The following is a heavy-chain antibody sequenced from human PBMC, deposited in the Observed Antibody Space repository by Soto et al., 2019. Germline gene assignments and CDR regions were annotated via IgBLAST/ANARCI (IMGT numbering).Heavy chain of an antibody. V-gene: IGHV1-18*01. D-gene: IGHD3-9*01. Sequence: ASVXVSFKSSFYTFTIYGISLLLQAPGQGLACMGWVSTYNGDTHYPQNFQGRVIMTTDKSTNTAYMELKSLRSEDTAIYFCARDKQVYDILTEIEFWGQGTLVNV. J-gene: IGHJ4*02. CDR1: FYTFTIYG. CDR3: ARDKQVYDILTEIEF. CDR2: VSTYNGDT.